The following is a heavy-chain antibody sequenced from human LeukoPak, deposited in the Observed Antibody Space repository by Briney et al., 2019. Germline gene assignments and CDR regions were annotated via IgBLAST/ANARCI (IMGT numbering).Heavy chain of an antibody. Sequence: SETLSLTCAVYGGSFSGYYWSWIRQPPGKGLEWIGEINHSGSTNYNPSLKSRVTISVDTSKNQFSLKLSSVTAADTAVYYGARALPPYYYGMDVWGQGTTVTVSS. V-gene: IGHV4-34*01. J-gene: IGHJ6*02. CDR2: INHSGST. CDR3: ARALPPYYYGMDV. CDR1: GGSFSGYY.